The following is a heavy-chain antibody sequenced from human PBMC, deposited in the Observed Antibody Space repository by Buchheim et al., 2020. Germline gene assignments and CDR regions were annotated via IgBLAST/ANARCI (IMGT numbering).Heavy chain of an antibody. CDR3: ASGRNYGDYEDFDY. Sequence: QVRLVESGGGVVQPGRSLRLSCAASGFTFSSYAMHWVRQAPGKGLEWVAVISYDGSNKYYADSVKGRFTISRDTSKNTLYLQMNSLRAEDTAVYYCASGRNYGDYEDFDYWGQGTL. V-gene: IGHV3-30*04. J-gene: IGHJ4*02. CDR1: GFTFSSYA. D-gene: IGHD4-17*01. CDR2: ISYDGSNK.